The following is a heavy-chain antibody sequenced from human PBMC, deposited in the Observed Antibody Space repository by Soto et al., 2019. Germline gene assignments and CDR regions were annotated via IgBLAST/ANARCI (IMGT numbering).Heavy chain of an antibody. CDR3: ARGEDTAMVSDAFDI. CDR2: INAGNGNT. CDR1: GYTFTSYA. V-gene: IGHV1-3*01. J-gene: IGHJ3*02. D-gene: IGHD5-18*01. Sequence: ASVKVSCKASGYTFTSYAMHWVRQAPGQRLEWMGWINAGNGNTKYSQKFQGRVTITRDTSASTAYMELSSLRSEDTAVYYCARGEDTAMVSDAFDIWGQGTMVTVSS.